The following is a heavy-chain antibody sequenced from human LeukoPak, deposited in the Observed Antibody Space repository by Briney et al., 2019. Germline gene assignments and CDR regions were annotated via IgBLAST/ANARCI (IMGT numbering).Heavy chain of an antibody. Sequence: PGGALRLSCAASGFTFSSYFMGWVCQAPGKGLEWVSTFSGSGGTTYYADSVKGRFTVSRDNSKNTLYLQMNSLRTEDTAIYYCAKHRNFGELSPFDSWGQGTLVTVSS. D-gene: IGHD3-10*01. CDR3: AKHRNFGELSPFDS. CDR2: FSGSGGTT. CDR1: GFTFSSYF. J-gene: IGHJ4*02. V-gene: IGHV3-23*01.